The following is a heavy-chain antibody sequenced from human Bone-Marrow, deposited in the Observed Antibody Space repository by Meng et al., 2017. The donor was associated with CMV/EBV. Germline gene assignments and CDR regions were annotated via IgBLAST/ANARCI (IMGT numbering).Heavy chain of an antibody. D-gene: IGHD2-8*01. Sequence: ASVKVSCKASGYTFTGYYMHWVRQAPGQGLEWMGWINPNSGGTNYAQKFQGRVTMTRDTSISTAYMELSRLRSDDTAVYYCARSDRNYCTNGVCYKYWGQGTLVTVYS. V-gene: IGHV1-2*02. CDR3: ARSDRNYCTNGVCYKY. CDR1: GYTFTGYY. J-gene: IGHJ4*02. CDR2: INPNSGGT.